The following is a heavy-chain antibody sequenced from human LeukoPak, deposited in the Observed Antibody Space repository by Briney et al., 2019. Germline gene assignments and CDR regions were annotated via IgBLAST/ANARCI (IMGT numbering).Heavy chain of an antibody. V-gene: IGHV1-8*01. CDR1: GYTFTNYD. J-gene: IGHJ6*02. Sequence: ASVKVSCKASGYTFTNYDINWVRQATGQGLEWMGWMNPNSGNTGYAQKFQGRVAMTRNTSLTTAYMELSSLRSEDTAVYYCARGFGYSYGLGYYYYYGMDVWGQGTTVTVSS. D-gene: IGHD5-18*01. CDR2: MNPNSGNT. CDR3: ARGFGYSYGLGYYYYYGMDV.